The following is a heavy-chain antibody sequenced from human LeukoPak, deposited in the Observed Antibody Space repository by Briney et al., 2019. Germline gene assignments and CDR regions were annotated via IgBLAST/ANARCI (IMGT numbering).Heavy chain of an antibody. CDR1: GVTVSRDY. J-gene: IGHJ4*02. Sequence: GGSLRLSCAASGVTVSRDYMSWVRQAPGKGLEWVSVIYSDGNTYYADSVKGRFTISRHNSKNTLFLQMDSLRTEDTAIYYCANRMTFGGQGTLVTVSS. V-gene: IGHV3-53*04. CDR2: IYSDGNT. CDR3: ANRMTF. D-gene: IGHD2/OR15-2a*01.